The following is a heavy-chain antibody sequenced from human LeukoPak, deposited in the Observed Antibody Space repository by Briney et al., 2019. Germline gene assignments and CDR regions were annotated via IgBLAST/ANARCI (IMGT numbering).Heavy chain of an antibody. CDR3: AGRDGYNENAFDI. CDR1: GYSFNSYW. D-gene: IGHD5-24*01. J-gene: IGHJ3*02. CDR2: IYAGDSDT. V-gene: IGHV5-51*01. Sequence: PGESLKISCKGSGYSFNSYWIAWVRQMPGKGLEWKGIIYAGDSDTRYSPSFQGQVTISVDKSISTAYLQWSSLKASDTAMYYCAGRDGYNENAFDIWGQGTMVTVSS.